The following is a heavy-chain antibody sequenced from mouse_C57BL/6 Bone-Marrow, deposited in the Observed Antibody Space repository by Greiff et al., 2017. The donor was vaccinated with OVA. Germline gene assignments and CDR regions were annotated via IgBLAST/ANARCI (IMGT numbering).Heavy chain of an antibody. V-gene: IGHV1-39*01. D-gene: IGHD1-1*01. CDR2: INPNYGTT. Sequence: QLQESGPELVKPGASVKISCQASGYSFTDYNMNWVTQSHGKSLEWIGVINPNYGTTSYNQKFKGKATLTVDQSSSTAYMQLNSLTSEDSAVYYCARPDYGRYFDVWGKGTTVTVSS. CDR3: ARPDYGRYFDV. J-gene: IGHJ1*03. CDR1: GYSFTDYN.